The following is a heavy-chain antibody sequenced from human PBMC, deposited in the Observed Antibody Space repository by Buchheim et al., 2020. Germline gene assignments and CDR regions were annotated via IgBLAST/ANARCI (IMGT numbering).Heavy chain of an antibody. CDR1: GFTFSDYY. D-gene: IGHD3-10*01. V-gene: IGHV3-11*01. CDR3: ARGLGFYGSGRGDY. CDR2: ISSSGNTV. J-gene: IGHJ4*02. Sequence: QVQLVESGGDLVKPGGSLRLSCAVSGFTFSDYYMTWMRQAPGKGLEWVSYISSSGNTVYYADSVKGRFTISRDNGKNSLYLQMNSLRGEDTAVYYCARGLGFYGSGRGDYWGQGTL.